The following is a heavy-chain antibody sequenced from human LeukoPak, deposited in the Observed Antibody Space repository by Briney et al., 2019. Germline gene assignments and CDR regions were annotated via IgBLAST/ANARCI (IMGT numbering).Heavy chain of an antibody. CDR3: ARDGAAAGTFFDY. CDR1: GYTFTGYY. V-gene: IGHV1-18*04. Sequence: ASVKVSCKASGYTFTGYYMHWVRQAPGQGLEWMGWISAYSGNTNYAQKFQGRVTMTTDTSTSTVYMELRSLTSDDTAVYYCARDGAAAGTFFDYWGQGTLVTVSS. D-gene: IGHD6-13*01. CDR2: ISAYSGNT. J-gene: IGHJ4*02.